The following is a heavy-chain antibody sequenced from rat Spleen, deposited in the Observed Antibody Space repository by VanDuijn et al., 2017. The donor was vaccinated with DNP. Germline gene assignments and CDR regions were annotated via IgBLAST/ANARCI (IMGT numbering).Heavy chain of an antibody. CDR1: GFTFSKYG. D-gene: IGHD1-10*01. CDR2: ISHTEDTT. Sequence: EVQLAESGGDLVQPGRSLKLSCVASGFTFSKYGMAWVRQAPTKGLELVAIISHTEDTTYYPDSVKGRFTISRDNAYSSLYLQMNSLHSEDTATYYCAREQHYHFDYWGQGVMVTVSS. V-gene: IGHV5-29*01. CDR3: AREQHYHFDY. J-gene: IGHJ2*01.